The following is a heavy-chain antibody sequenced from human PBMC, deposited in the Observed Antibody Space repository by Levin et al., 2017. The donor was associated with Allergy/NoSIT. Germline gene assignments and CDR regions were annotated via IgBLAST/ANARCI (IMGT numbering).Heavy chain of an antibody. Sequence: GESLKISCAASGFTFSSYAMSWVRQAPGKGLEWVSAISGSGGSTYYADSVKGRFTISRDNSKNTLYLQMNSLRAEDTAVYYCADGITIFGHDAFDIWGQGTMVTVSS. J-gene: IGHJ3*02. V-gene: IGHV3-23*01. CDR1: GFTFSSYA. CDR3: ADGITIFGHDAFDI. D-gene: IGHD3-3*01. CDR2: ISGSGGST.